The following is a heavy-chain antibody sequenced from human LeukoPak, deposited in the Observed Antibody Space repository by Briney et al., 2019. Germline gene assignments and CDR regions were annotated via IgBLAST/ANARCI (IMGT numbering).Heavy chain of an antibody. V-gene: IGHV1-69*05. CDR2: IIPIFGTP. Sequence: ASVKVSCKASGGTFSSYAITWVRQAPGQGLEWMGGIIPIFGTPNYAQKFQGRVTITRNTSISTAYMEVSSLRYEDTAVYYCARRAVDNSYYYYMDVWGKGTTVTVSS. D-gene: IGHD6-19*01. J-gene: IGHJ6*03. CDR1: GGTFSSYA. CDR3: ARRAVDNSYYYYMDV.